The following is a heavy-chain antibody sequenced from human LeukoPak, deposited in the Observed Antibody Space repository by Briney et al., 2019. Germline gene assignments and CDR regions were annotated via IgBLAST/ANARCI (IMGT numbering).Heavy chain of an antibody. D-gene: IGHD2-2*01. V-gene: IGHV3-30*18. J-gene: IGHJ4*02. CDR2: ISYDGSNK. CDR1: GFTFSSYG. CDR3: AKSVEGFVVVPAAMSLDY. Sequence: GGSLRLSCAASGFTFSSYGMHWVRQAPGKGLEWVAVISYDGSNKYYADSVKGRFTISRDNSKNTLYLQMNSLRAEDTAVYYCAKSVEGFVVVPAAMSLDYWGQGTLVTVSS.